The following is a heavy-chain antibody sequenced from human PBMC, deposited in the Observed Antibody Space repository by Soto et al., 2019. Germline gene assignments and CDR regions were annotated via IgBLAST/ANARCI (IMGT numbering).Heavy chain of an antibody. J-gene: IGHJ4*02. Sequence: GGSMRLSCSASGLTFSSYSRNWVRQAPGKGLEWVSSIGTSSSYIYYADSVKGRFTISRDNAKNSLYLQMNSLRVEDMAVYYCARAPLRYFDWLLSPFDYWGQGTLVTVSS. D-gene: IGHD3-9*01. V-gene: IGHV3-21*01. CDR3: ARAPLRYFDWLLSPFDY. CDR2: IGTSSSYI. CDR1: GLTFSSYS.